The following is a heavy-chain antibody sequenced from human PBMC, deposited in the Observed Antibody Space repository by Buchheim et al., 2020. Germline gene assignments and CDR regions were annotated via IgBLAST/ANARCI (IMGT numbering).Heavy chain of an antibody. V-gene: IGHV3-23*01. J-gene: IGHJ4*02. CDR1: GFIFNNYA. CDR3: AKNAGTGTPYYDY. D-gene: IGHD1-26*01. CDR2: ISPSGHNT. Sequence: EVQLLDSGGGLVQPGGSLRLSCAASGFIFNNYAMTWVRQAPGKGLEWVSAISPSGHNTYYADSVKGRFTSTRDNPRKAGYLQMSSLRGEDTAVYYCAKNAGTGTPYYDYWGQGIL.